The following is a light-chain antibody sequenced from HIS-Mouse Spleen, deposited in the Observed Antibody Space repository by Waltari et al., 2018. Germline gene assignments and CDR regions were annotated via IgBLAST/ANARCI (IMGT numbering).Light chain of an antibody. CDR1: ALPKKY. V-gene: IGLV3-10*01. J-gene: IGLJ2*01. Sequence: SYELTQPPSVSVSPGQTARITCSGDALPKKYAYWYQQESGQAPMLVIYGDSKRPSGCTERFSGSSSGTMATLTISGAQVEDEADYYCYSTDSSGNHRVFGGGTKLTVL. CDR3: YSTDSSGNHRV. CDR2: GDS.